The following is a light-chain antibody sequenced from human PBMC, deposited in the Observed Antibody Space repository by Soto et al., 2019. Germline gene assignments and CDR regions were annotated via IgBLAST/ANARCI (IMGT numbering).Light chain of an antibody. CDR1: SSDVGGYNY. V-gene: IGLV2-14*01. CDR3: SSYIRCSTIFV. J-gene: IGLJ1*01. Sequence: LTQPASVSGSPGQSITISCTGTSSDVGGYNYVSWYQQHPGKAPKLMIYDVSIRPSGVSHRLSCSPSGNTAALSISGLQAEDEAYYDSSSYIRCSTIFVFERGPEVTVL. CDR2: DVS.